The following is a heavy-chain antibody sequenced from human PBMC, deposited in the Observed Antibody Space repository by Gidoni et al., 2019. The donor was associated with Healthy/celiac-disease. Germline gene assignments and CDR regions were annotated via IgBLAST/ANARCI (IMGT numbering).Heavy chain of an antibody. CDR3: AKGAEDYSNYVLFDY. J-gene: IGHJ4*02. V-gene: IGHV3-9*01. D-gene: IGHD4-4*01. CDR1: GFPFDDYA. Sequence: EVQLVESGGGLVQPGRSLRLSCAASGFPFDDYAMHWVRQAPGKGLEWVSGISWNSGSIGYADSVKGRFTISRDNAKNSLYLQMNSLRAEDTALYYCAKGAEDYSNYVLFDYWGQGTLVTVSS. CDR2: ISWNSGSI.